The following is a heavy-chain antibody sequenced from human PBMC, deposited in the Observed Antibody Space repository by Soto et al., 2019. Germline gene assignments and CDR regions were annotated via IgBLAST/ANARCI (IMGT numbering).Heavy chain of an antibody. J-gene: IGHJ3*02. V-gene: IGHV1-69*13. Sequence: SVKVSCKASGGTFSSYAISWVRQAPGQGLEWMGGIIPIFGTANYAQKFQGRVTITADESTSTAYMELSSLRSEDTAVYYCFNYVWGSYRSRAFAIWGQGTMVTVSS. CDR1: GGTFSSYA. CDR3: FNYVWGSYRSRAFAI. CDR2: IIPIFGTA. D-gene: IGHD3-16*02.